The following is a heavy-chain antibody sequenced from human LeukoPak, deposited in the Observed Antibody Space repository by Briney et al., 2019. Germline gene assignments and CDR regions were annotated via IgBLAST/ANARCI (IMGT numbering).Heavy chain of an antibody. D-gene: IGHD6-13*01. Sequence: GASVKVSCKASGYTFTGYYMHWVRQAPGQGLEWMGWINPNSGGTNYAQKFQGWVTMTRDTSISTAYMELSRLRSDDTAVYYCARGVIAAAANWFDPWGQGTLVTVSS. J-gene: IGHJ5*02. V-gene: IGHV1-2*04. CDR3: ARGVIAAAANWFDP. CDR1: GYTFTGYY. CDR2: INPNSGGT.